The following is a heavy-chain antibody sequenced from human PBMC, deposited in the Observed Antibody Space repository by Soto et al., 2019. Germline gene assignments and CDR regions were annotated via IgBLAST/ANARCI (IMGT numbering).Heavy chain of an antibody. CDR2: INAGNGNT. J-gene: IGHJ4*02. D-gene: IGHD6-13*01. CDR1: GYTFTSYA. Sequence: ASVKVSCKASGYTFTSYAMHWVRQAPRQRLEWMGWINAGNGNTKYSQKFQGRVTITRDTSASTAYMELSSLRSEDTAVYYCARERDSIAAAGFLHYWGQRTLVTVSS. CDR3: ARERDSIAAAGFLHY. V-gene: IGHV1-3*01.